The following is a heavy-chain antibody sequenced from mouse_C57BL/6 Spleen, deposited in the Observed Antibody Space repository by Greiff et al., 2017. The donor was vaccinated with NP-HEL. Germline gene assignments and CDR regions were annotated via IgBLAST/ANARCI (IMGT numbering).Heavy chain of an antibody. CDR3: TRGWLLRGFAY. Sequence: VKLQESGAELVRPGASVTLSCKASGYTFTDYEMHWVKQTPVHGLEWIGAIDPETGGTAYNQKFKGKAILTADKSSSTAYMELRSLTSEDSAVYYGTRGWLLRGFAYWGQGTLVTVSA. D-gene: IGHD2-3*01. CDR1: GYTFTDYE. J-gene: IGHJ3*01. CDR2: IDPETGGT. V-gene: IGHV1-15*01.